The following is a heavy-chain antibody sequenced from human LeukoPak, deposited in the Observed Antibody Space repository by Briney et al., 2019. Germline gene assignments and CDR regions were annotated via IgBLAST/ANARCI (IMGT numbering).Heavy chain of an antibody. CDR1: GFTFSSYS. J-gene: IGHJ5*02. V-gene: IGHV3-48*04. CDR3: AKEGQGFVP. CDR2: ISSGSSSI. Sequence: GGSLRLSCAASGFTFSSYSMNWVRQAPGRGLEWVSYISSGSSSIYYADSVKGRFTISRDNAKNSLYLQMNSLRAEDTAVYYCAKEGQGFVPWGQGTLVIVSS.